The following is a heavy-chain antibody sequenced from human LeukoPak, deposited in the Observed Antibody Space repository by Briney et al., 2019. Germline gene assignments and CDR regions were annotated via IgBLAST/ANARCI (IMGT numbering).Heavy chain of an antibody. Sequence: GGSLRLSCAASGFTFSDYYMSWIRQAPGKGLEWVSYISSSSSYTNYADSVKGRFTISRDNAKNSLYLQMNSLRAEDTAVYYCARDPGYSSGWYYFDYWGQGTLVTVSS. CDR2: ISSSSSYT. CDR3: ARDPGYSSGWYYFDY. J-gene: IGHJ4*02. CDR1: GFTFSDYY. V-gene: IGHV3-11*06. D-gene: IGHD6-19*01.